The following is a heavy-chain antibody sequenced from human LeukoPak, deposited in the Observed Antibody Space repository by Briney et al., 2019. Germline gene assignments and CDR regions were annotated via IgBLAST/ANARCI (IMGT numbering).Heavy chain of an antibody. CDR2: ISYDGSNK. D-gene: IGHD3-22*01. J-gene: IGHJ3*02. V-gene: IGHV3-30-3*01. Sequence: GRSLRLSCAASGFTFSSYAMHWVRQAPGKGLEWVAVISYDGSNKYYADSVKGRFTISRDNSKNTLYLQMNSLRAEDTAVYYCAITMIVVVQSRAFDIWGQGTMVTVSS. CDR1: GFTFSSYA. CDR3: AITMIVVVQSRAFDI.